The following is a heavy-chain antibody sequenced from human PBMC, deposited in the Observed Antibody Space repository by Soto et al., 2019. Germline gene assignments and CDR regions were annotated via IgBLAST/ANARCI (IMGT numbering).Heavy chain of an antibody. D-gene: IGHD3-22*01. Sequence: SETLSLTCTVSGASINNNDYYWGWIRQTPGKGLEWIGYVYYSGTTDYIPSLKSRLSMSIDKSQNQFTLKLNSVTAADTATYYCARMSYFYDKWYFDLWGRGTMGT. V-gene: IGHV4-30-4*01. J-gene: IGHJ2*01. CDR2: VYYSGTT. CDR3: ARMSYFYDKWYFDL. CDR1: GASINNNDYY.